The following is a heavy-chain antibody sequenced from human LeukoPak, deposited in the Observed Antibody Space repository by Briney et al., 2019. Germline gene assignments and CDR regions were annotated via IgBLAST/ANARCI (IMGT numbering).Heavy chain of an antibody. Sequence: KPSETLSLTCTVSGGSISSSSYYWGWIRQPPGKGLEWIGNVYYSGSTYYNPSLKSRVTISIDTSKNQFSLKLSSVTAADTAVYYCAKYSTYYPYWFDPWGQGTLVTVSS. V-gene: IGHV4-39*01. CDR3: AKYSTYYPYWFDP. D-gene: IGHD3-10*01. CDR2: VYYSGST. CDR1: GGSISSSSYY. J-gene: IGHJ5*02.